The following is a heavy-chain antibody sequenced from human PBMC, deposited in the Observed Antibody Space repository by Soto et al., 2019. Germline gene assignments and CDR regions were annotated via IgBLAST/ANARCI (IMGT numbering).Heavy chain of an antibody. Sequence: SSETLSLTCSVSGGSVSSNIYYRTWIRQHPGKGPEWIGHIYYSGSTYYNPSLKSRVTISLDMSKNQFSLKLTSVSAADTAVYYCARGYDYDSGGYLFDYWGQGTLVTVSS. J-gene: IGHJ4*02. D-gene: IGHD3-22*01. CDR3: ARGYDYDSGGYLFDY. CDR2: IYYSGST. V-gene: IGHV4-31*03. CDR1: GGSVSSNIYY.